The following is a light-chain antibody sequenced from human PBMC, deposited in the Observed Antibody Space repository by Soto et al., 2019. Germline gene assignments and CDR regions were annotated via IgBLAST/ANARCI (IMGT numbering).Light chain of an antibody. CDR1: SSDVGGYNL. CDR3: CSYAGSSSYV. J-gene: IGLJ1*01. Sequence: QSALTQPASVSGSPGQSITIFCTGSSSDVGGYNLVSWYQHHPGKAPKLIIYEGSQRPSGVSNRFFGSKSGNTASLTISGLQAEDEADYHCCSYAGSSSYVFGTGTKLTVL. CDR2: EGS. V-gene: IGLV2-23*01.